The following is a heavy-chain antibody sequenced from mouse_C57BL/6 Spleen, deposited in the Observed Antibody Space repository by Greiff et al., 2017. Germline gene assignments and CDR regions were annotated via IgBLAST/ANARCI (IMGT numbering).Heavy chain of an antibody. D-gene: IGHD2-5*01. V-gene: IGHV1-54*01. CDR1: GYAFTNYL. CDR3: ARRSNSYAMDY. CDR2: INPGSGGT. J-gene: IGHJ4*01. Sequence: QVQLQQSGAELVRPGTSVKVSCKASGYAFTNYLIEWVKQRPGQGLEWIGVINPGSGGTNYNEKFKSKATLTADKSSSTAYMQLSSLTSEDSAVYFCARRSNSYAMDYWGQGTSVTVSS.